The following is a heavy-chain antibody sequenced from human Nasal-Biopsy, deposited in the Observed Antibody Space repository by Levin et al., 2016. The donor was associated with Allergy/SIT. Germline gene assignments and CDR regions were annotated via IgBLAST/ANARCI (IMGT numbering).Heavy chain of an antibody. V-gene: IGHV3-23*01. Sequence: GGSLRLSCAASGFTFSNFAMIWVRQAPGKGLEYVSSLNPGATETSYAASVRGRFVISRDNSKSTVSLQMNSLRAEDTALYYCVVDPNWPFHYWGQGTLVTVSS. CDR1: GFTFSNFA. CDR2: LNPGATET. D-gene: IGHD2-8*01. J-gene: IGHJ4*02. CDR3: VVDPNWPFHY.